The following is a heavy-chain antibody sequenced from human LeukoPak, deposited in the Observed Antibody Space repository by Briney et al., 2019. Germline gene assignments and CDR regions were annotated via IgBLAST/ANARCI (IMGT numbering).Heavy chain of an antibody. J-gene: IGHJ2*01. Sequence: SGTLSLTCTVSGGSITSGGYYWSWIRQYPGKGLEWIGYIYYSGGTYYNPSLQSRITISVDTSENQFSLKLSSVTAADTAVYYCARVRGIAAAYWYFDLWGRGTLVTVSS. CDR1: GGSITSGGYY. D-gene: IGHD6-25*01. CDR2: IYYSGGT. CDR3: ARVRGIAAAYWYFDL. V-gene: IGHV4-31*03.